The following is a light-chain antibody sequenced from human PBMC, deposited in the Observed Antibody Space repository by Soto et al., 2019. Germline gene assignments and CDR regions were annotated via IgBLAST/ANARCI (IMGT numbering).Light chain of an antibody. CDR2: EGS. Sequence: QPVLTQPASVSGSPGQSVAISCTGTSSDVGRYNSVSWYQQHPGKAPKLMIYEGSKRPSGVSDRFSGSKSGNTASLTISGLQAEDEADYYCCSYAGDPYVFGTGTKVTVL. CDR1: SSDVGRYNS. V-gene: IGLV2-23*01. J-gene: IGLJ1*01. CDR3: CSYAGDPYV.